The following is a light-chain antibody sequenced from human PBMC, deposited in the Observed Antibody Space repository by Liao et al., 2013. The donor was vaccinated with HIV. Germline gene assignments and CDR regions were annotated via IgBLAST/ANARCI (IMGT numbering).Light chain of an antibody. CDR3: QVWDGSSYHVI. V-gene: IGLV3-21*04. CDR1: DIGAKT. J-gene: IGLJ2*01. Sequence: SYELTQPPSVSVAPGKTAKMTCGGDDIGAKTVHWYQQKPGQAPVLLIYYDDDRPSGIPERFSGSNSGNTATLTISGTQAIDEADYYCQVWDGSSYHVIFGGGTKLTVL. CDR2: YDD.